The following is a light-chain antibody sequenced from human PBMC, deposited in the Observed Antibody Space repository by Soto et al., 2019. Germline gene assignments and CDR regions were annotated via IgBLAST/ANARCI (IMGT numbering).Light chain of an antibody. CDR1: SSDVGGCNY. V-gene: IGLV2-11*01. CDR3: CSYAGRYSWV. J-gene: IGLJ3*02. Sequence: QSVLTQPRSVSGSPGQSVTISCTGTSSDVGGCNYVSWYQQHPGKAPKLMIYDVSKRPSGVPDRFSGSKSGNTASLTISGLQAEDEADYYCCSYAGRYSWVFGGGTKLTVL. CDR2: DVS.